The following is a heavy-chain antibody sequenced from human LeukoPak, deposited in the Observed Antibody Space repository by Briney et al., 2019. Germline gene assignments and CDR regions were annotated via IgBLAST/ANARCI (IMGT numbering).Heavy chain of an antibody. CDR1: GYSFTSYW. Sequence: GESLKISCKGSGYSFTSYWIGWVRQMPGKGLEWMGIIYPVDSDTRYSPSFQGQVTISADKSISTAYLQWSSLKASDTAMYYCARHELITMIVVDGTWGYFDYWGQGTLVTVSS. J-gene: IGHJ4*02. D-gene: IGHD3-22*01. V-gene: IGHV5-51*01. CDR2: IYPVDSDT. CDR3: ARHELITMIVVDGTWGYFDY.